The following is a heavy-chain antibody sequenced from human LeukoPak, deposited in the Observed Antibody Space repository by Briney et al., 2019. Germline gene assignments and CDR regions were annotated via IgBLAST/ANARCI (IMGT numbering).Heavy chain of an antibody. Sequence: PGGSLRLSCAASGFTFGQYAMQWVRQAPGKGLEWVSLIALNVGYTWYADSVKGPFTISRDNSRNSLSLQMNSLRPEDTALYYCARERRGFYIEVWGKGTRVTVSS. CDR1: GFTFGQYA. CDR3: ARERRGFYIEV. D-gene: IGHD3-10*01. CDR2: IALNVGYT. V-gene: IGHV3-43D*04. J-gene: IGHJ6*03.